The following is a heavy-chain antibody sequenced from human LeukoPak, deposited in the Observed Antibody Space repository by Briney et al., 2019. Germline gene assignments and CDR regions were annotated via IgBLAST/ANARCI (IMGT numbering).Heavy chain of an antibody. V-gene: IGHV4-59*08. Sequence: SETLSLTCTVSGGSISSNYWSWIRQPPGKGLEWIGYIYYSGSTNYNPSLKSRATISVDTSKNQFSLRLSSVTAADTAVFYCAVLLNPGNFQHWGQGTLVTVSS. CDR2: IYYSGST. J-gene: IGHJ1*01. D-gene: IGHD3-16*01. CDR3: AVLLNPGNFQH. CDR1: GGSISSNY.